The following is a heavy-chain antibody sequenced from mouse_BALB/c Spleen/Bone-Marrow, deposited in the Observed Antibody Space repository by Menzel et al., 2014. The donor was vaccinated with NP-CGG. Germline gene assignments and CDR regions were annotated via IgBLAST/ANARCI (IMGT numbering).Heavy chain of an antibody. CDR1: GFNIKDTY. V-gene: IGHV14-3*02. CDR3: ASYVYGYYFDY. CDR2: IDPANVNT. D-gene: IGHD1-1*01. J-gene: IGHJ2*01. Sequence: EVMLVESGAELVKPGASVKLSCTASGFNIKDTYMHWVRRRPEQGLEWIGRIDPANVNTKYDPKFQGKATITADTSSNTAYLQLSSLTSEDTAVYYCASYVYGYYFDYWGQGTTLTVSS.